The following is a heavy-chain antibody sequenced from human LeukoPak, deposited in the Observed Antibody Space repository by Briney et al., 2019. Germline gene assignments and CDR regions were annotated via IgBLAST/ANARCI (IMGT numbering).Heavy chain of an antibody. CDR2: MNPKTGNT. J-gene: IGHJ4*02. D-gene: IGHD2-2*01. CDR3: TRGLPRDGLVVIAAANEY. CDR1: GYTFSSYD. V-gene: IGHV1-8*03. Sequence: ASVKVSCKTSGYTFSSYDINWVRQAAGQGLEWMGWMNPKTGNTGFSQKFQGRVTITRDTSISTAYMELSRLTSEDTGVYYCTRGLPRDGLVVIAAANEYWGQGSLVTVSS.